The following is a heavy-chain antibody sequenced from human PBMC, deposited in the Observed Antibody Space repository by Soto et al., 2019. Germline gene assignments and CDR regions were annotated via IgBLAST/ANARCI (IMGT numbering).Heavy chain of an antibody. CDR3: AKGGQSYYYYYMDV. CDR1: GFTFDDYA. CDR2: ISWNSGSI. J-gene: IGHJ6*03. Sequence: EVQLVEPGGGLVQPGRSLRLSCAASGFTFDDYAMHWVRQAPGKGLEWVSGISWNSGSIGYADSVKGRFTISRDNAKNSLYLQMNSLRAEDTASYYCAKGGQSYYYYYMDVWGKGTTVTVSS. V-gene: IGHV3-9*01. D-gene: IGHD3-16*01.